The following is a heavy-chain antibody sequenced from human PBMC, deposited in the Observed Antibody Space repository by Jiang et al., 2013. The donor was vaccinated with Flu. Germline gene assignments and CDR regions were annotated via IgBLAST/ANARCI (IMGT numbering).Heavy chain of an antibody. CDR2: IYWDDDK. D-gene: IGHD4-11*01. V-gene: IGHV2-5*02. CDR1: GFSLSTSGVG. Sequence: KPTQTLTLTCTFSGFSLSTSGVGVGWIRQPPGEALEWLALIYWDDDKRYSPSLKSRLTITKDTSKNQVVLTMTNMDPVDTATYYCAHRVGYSSPTAYFDYWGQGTLVTVSS. J-gene: IGHJ4*02. CDR3: AHRVGYSSPTAYFDY.